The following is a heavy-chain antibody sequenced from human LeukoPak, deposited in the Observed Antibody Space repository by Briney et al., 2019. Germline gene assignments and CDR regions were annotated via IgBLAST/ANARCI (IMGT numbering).Heavy chain of an antibody. CDR1: GYSFNTYW. J-gene: IGHJ5*02. V-gene: IGHV5-51*01. CDR2: VYPGDSDT. D-gene: IGHD1-26*01. CDR3: ARHFRVGATQSKFDL. Sequence: KHGESLKISCKGSGYSFNTYWIAWVRQMPGKGLEVMGIVYPGDSDTRYSPSFQGQVTISVDKSISTAYLQWSSLQASDTAIYYCARHFRVGATQSKFDLWGQGTLVTVSS.